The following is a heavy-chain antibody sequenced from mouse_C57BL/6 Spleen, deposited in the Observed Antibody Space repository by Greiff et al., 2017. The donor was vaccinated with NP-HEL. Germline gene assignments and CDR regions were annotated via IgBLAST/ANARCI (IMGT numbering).Heavy chain of an antibody. CDR1: GYAFTNYL. CDR2: INPGSGGT. CDR3: ARKEDSSGPYAMDY. V-gene: IGHV1-54*01. D-gene: IGHD3-2*02. Sequence: VQLQQSGAELVRPGTSVKVSCKASGYAFTNYLIEWVKQRPGQGLEWIGVINPGSGGTNYNEKFKGKATLTADKSSSTAYMQLSSLTSEDSAVYFCARKEDSSGPYAMDYWGQGTSVTVSS. J-gene: IGHJ4*01.